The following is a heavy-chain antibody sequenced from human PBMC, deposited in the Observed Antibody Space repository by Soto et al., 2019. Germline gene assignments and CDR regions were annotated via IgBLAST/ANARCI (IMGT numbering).Heavy chain of an antibody. D-gene: IGHD3-10*01. V-gene: IGHV3-48*02. CDR1: GFTFSRYS. CDR3: AMAVTWGLDV. Sequence: EVQLVESGGGLVQPGGSLRLSCAASGFTFSRYSMSWVRQAPGKGLEWVSYISRSSTGIHYADSVKGRFTISRDDATNSMHLQMNSLRDGDTAVYYCAMAVTWGLDVWGQGTTVSISS. CDR2: ISRSSTGI. J-gene: IGHJ6*02.